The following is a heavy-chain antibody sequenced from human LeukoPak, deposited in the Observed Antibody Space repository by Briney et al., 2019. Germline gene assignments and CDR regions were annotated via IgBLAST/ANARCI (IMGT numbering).Heavy chain of an antibody. CDR1: GFTFSSYG. CDR2: IWYDGSNK. V-gene: IGHV3-30*02. J-gene: IGHJ6*03. CDR3: AKVWGYDFWSGSNYYYYYMDV. D-gene: IGHD3-3*01. Sequence: GGSLRLSCAASGFTFSSYGMHWVRQAPGKGLEWVAFIWYDGSNKYYADSVKGRFTISRDNSKNTLYLQMNSLRAEDTAVYYCAKVWGYDFWSGSNYYYYYMDVWGKGTTVTVSS.